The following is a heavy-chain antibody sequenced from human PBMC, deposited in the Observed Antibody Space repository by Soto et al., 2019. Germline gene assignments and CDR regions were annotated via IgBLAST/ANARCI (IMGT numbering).Heavy chain of an antibody. D-gene: IGHD3-16*01. CDR2: IYPDDSDT. CDR3: ARRIMITFGGVIDDYFDY. J-gene: IGHJ4*02. V-gene: IGHV5-51*01. Sequence: GECLKISCKGSGYSSTTYWIGWVRQMPGKGLEWMGIIYPDDSDTRYSPSFQGQVTISADKSISTVYMQWSSLKASDTAMYHCARRIMITFGGVIDDYFDYWGQGTLVTVSS. CDR1: GYSSTTYW.